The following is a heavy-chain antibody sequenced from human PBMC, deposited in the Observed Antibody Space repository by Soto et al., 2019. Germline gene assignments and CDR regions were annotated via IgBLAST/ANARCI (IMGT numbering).Heavy chain of an antibody. CDR3: ARLSNPWGNSVMDY. V-gene: IGHV4-31*03. Sequence: QVQLQESGPGLVKPSQTLSLTCTVSGGSISSGGYYWSWIRQHPGKGLGWIGYIYYSGSTYYNPSLKSRVTISVDTSKTQFSLKLSSVTAADTAVYYCARLSNPWGNSVMDYWGQGTLVTVSS. D-gene: IGHD3-16*01. CDR1: GGSISSGGYY. J-gene: IGHJ4*02. CDR2: IYYSGST.